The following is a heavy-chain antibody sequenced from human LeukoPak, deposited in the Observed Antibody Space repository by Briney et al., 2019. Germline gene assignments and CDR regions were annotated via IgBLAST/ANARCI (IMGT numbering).Heavy chain of an antibody. CDR1: GFTFSSYG. J-gene: IGHJ4*02. CDR2: ISYDGSNK. CDR3: AKGGGYGGNSLDY. D-gene: IGHD4-23*01. V-gene: IGHV3-30*18. Sequence: GGSLRLSCTASGFTFSSYGTHWVRQAPGKGLEWVAVISYDGSNKYYADSVKGRFTISRDNSKNTLYLQMNSLRAEDTAVYYCAKGGGYGGNSLDYWGQGTLVTVSS.